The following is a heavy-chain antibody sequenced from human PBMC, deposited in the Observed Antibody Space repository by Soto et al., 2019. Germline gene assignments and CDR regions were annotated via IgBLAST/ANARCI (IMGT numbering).Heavy chain of an antibody. Sequence: ASVKVSCKASGDTFTNYYMHCVRQAPGQGLEWMGMINPSGDSTTYAEKFQGRVTVTRDTSTSTVYMELSSLRSEDTAVYYCAGAPLVLRYFDWSYDPFDIWGQGTMVTVSS. CDR1: GDTFTNYY. D-gene: IGHD3-9*01. V-gene: IGHV1-46*01. CDR2: INPSGDST. J-gene: IGHJ3*02. CDR3: AGAPLVLRYFDWSYDPFDI.